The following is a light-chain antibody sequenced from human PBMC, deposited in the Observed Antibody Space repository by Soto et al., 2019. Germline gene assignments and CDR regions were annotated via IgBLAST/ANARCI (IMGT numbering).Light chain of an antibody. J-gene: IGKJ1*01. CDR1: QSVTNSF. V-gene: IGKV3-20*01. CDR2: GAS. CDR3: QQYVSSPWA. Sequence: EIVLAQSPGTLSLSPVERATLSCMASQSVTNSFLAWYQQKPGQAPRLLIYGASRRATGIPDRFTGSGSGTDFTLTISRLEPEDFAVYYCQQYVSSPWAFGQGTKVDI.